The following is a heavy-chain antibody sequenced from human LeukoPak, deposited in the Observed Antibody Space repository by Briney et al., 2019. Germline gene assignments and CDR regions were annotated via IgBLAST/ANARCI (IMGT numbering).Heavy chain of an antibody. V-gene: IGHV3-7*01. CDR3: AKGGGSSCYSPSDY. CDR1: GFSFGSHW. J-gene: IGHJ4*02. D-gene: IGHD2-15*01. Sequence: GGSLRLSCAASGFSFGSHWMSWVRQAPGKGLEWVAKVNQDGSEKYYVDSVKGRFTISRDNAKNSLYLQMNSLRAEDTAVYYCAKGGGSSCYSPSDYWGQGTLVTVSS. CDR2: VNQDGSEK.